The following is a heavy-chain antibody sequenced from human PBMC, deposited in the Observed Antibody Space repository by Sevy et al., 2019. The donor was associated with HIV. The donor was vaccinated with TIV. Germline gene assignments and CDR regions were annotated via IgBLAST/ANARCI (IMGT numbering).Heavy chain of an antibody. J-gene: IGHJ6*02. CDR3: TRDDVLRDYYYGMDV. CDR2: TYYRSKWYN. Sequence: SQTLSLTCAIYGDSVSTNSAAWNWIRQSPSRGLEWLGRTYYRSKWYNVYAESLKSRITINPDTSRNQFSLLLHSVTPENTAVYYGTRDDVLRDYYYGMDVWGQGTTATVSS. CDR1: GDSVSTNSAA. V-gene: IGHV6-1*01.